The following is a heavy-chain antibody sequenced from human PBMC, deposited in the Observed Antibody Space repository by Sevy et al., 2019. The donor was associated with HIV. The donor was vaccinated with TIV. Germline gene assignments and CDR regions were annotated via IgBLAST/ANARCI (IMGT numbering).Heavy chain of an antibody. CDR2: FDPEDGET. V-gene: IGHV1-24*01. D-gene: IGHD3-22*01. CDR3: ATTKDYYDSSGSPFDS. Sequence: ASVKVSCKVSGYTLSQISMHWVRQAPGKGLEWMGSFDPEDGETIYAQKFQARVTMTEDTSTYTAYMELSSLRSDDTAVYYCATTKDYYDSSGSPFDSWGQGTLVTVSS. CDR1: GYTLSQIS. J-gene: IGHJ4*02.